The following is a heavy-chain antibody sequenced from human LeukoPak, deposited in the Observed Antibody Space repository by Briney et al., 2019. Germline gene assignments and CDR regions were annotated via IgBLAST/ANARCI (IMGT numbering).Heavy chain of an antibody. D-gene: IGHD2-2*01. CDR3: AKATGYCSSTSCYASYGMDV. CDR2: ISYDGSNK. CDR1: GFTFSSYG. V-gene: IGHV3-30*18. Sequence: GGSLRLSCAASGFTFSSYGMHWVRQAPGKGLEWVAVISYDGSNKYYADSVKGRFTISRDNSKNTLYLQMNSLRAEDTAVYYCAKATGYCSSTSCYASYGMDVWGQGTTVTVSS. J-gene: IGHJ6*02.